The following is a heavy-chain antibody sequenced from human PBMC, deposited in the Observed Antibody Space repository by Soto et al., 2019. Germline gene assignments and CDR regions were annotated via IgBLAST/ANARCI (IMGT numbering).Heavy chain of an antibody. CDR3: ARDSRGDYYDSSGQYYYYYYGMDV. CDR1: GGSLSSYY. Sequence: SETLSLTCTVSGGSLSSYYWSWIRQPPGKGLEWIGYIHYSGSTNYNPSLKSRVTISVDTSKNQFSLKVSSVTAADTAVYYCARDSRGDYYDSSGQYYYYYYGMDVWGQGTTVTVSS. D-gene: IGHD3-22*01. CDR2: IHYSGST. J-gene: IGHJ6*02. V-gene: IGHV4-59*01.